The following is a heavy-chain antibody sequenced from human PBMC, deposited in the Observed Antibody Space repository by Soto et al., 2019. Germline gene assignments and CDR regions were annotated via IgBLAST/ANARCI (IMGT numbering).Heavy chain of an antibody. D-gene: IGHD5-12*01. CDR3: ARVEADIVATILAGMDV. CDR1: GYTFTSYG. J-gene: IGHJ6*02. Sequence: QVQLVQSGAEVKKPGASVKVSCKASGYTFTSYGISWVRQAPGQGLEWMGWISAYNGNTNYAQKLQGRVTMTTDTSTSTAYMELRSLGSDDTAVYYCARVEADIVATILAGMDVWGQGTTVTVSS. V-gene: IGHV1-18*01. CDR2: ISAYNGNT.